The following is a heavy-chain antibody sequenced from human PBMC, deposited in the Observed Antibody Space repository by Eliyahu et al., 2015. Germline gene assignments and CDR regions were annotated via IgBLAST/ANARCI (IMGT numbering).Heavy chain of an antibody. V-gene: IGHV1-2*02. CDR2: INPNSGGT. CDR1: GYTFTGYY. D-gene: IGHD6-19*01. CDR3: AREDVAVAGTGDY. J-gene: IGHJ4*02. Sequence: QVHLVQSGAEVKKPGASLKVSCKASGYTFTGYYIXWGRKXPGQGLEWMGWINPNSGGTNYAQKFQGRVTMTRDTSITTAYMELNRLTSDDTAVYYCAREDVAVAGTGDYWGQGTLVTVSS.